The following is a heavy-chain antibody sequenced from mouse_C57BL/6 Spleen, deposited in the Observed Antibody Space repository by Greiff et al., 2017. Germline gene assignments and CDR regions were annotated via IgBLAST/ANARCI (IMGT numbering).Heavy chain of an antibody. V-gene: IGHV1-53*01. Sequence: VQLQQPGTELVKPGASVKLSCKASGYTFTSYWMHWVKQRPGQGLEWIGNINPSNGGTNYNEKFKSKATLTVDKSSSTAYMQLSSLTSEDSAVYYCARADSNRPFAMDYWGQGTSVTVSA. CDR3: ARADSNRPFAMDY. CDR2: INPSNGGT. D-gene: IGHD2-5*01. J-gene: IGHJ4*01. CDR1: GYTFTSYW.